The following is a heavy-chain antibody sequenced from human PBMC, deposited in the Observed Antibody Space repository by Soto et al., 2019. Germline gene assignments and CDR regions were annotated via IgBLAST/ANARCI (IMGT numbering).Heavy chain of an antibody. J-gene: IGHJ6*02. V-gene: IGHV1-69*12. CDR2: IIPIFGTT. CDR3: ARVEAVAGIYNYHGLDV. CDR1: GGTFSNYA. D-gene: IGHD6-19*01. Sequence: QVQLVQSGAEVMKPGSSVKVSCKASGGTFSNYAISWVRQAPGQGLEWMGGIIPIFGTTYYAQKFQGRVTIIADESTTTVYLGLSSLRSEDTAMYYCARVEAVAGIYNYHGLDVWGQGTAVSVSS.